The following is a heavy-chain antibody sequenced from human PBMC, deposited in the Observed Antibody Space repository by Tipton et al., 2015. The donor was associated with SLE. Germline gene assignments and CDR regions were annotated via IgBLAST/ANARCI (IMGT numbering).Heavy chain of an antibody. CDR1: GFTFSSYS. CDR2: ISSSSSYT. D-gene: IGHD1-14*01. Sequence: SLRLSCAASGFTFSSYSMNWVRQAPGKGLEWVSYISSSSSYTNYADSVKGRFTISRDNAKNSLYLQMNSLRAEDTAVYYCTGDEPSYFDYWGQGTLVTVSS. V-gene: IGHV3-21*05. J-gene: IGHJ4*02. CDR3: TGDEPSYFDY.